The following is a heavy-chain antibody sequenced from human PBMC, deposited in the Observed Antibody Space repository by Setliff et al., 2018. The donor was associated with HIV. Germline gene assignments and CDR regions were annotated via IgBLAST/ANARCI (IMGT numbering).Heavy chain of an antibody. J-gene: IGHJ5*02. CDR3: TRAHFLVTETRNWFDP. CDR2: INPKTGVA. CDR1: GYNFAIYW. Sequence: PGESLKISCKASGYNFAIYWIGWVRQVPGKGLEWMGRINPKTGVATHARIFQDRIILTRDTSTSIAYMELIRPRHDDTAFYFCTRAHFLVTETRNWFDPWGQGTLVTVSS. V-gene: IGHV1-2*06. D-gene: IGHD1-26*01.